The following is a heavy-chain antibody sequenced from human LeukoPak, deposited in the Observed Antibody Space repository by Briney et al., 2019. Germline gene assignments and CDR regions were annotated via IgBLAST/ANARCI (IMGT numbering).Heavy chain of an antibody. J-gene: IGHJ4*02. CDR3: ARDGTWDH. CDR2: INSDGSIT. Sequence: GRSLRLSCAASGFTFSTFWMHWVRQVPGKGLVWISRINSDGSITTYADSVKGRFTISRDNAKKTVYLQMNSLRAEDTAVYYCARDGTWDHWGQGTLVTVSS. V-gene: IGHV3-74*01. CDR1: GFTFSTFW.